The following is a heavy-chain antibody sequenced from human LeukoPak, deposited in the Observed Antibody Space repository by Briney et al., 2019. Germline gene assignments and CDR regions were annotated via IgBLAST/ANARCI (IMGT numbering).Heavy chain of an antibody. J-gene: IGHJ4*02. CDR3: AKGSSSWYAPYFDY. D-gene: IGHD6-13*01. CDR1: GFTFDDYA. CDR2: ISWNSGSI. Sequence: VRSLRLSCAASGFTFDDYAMHWVPQAPRKGLGWVSGISWNSGSIGYADSVKGRFTISRDNAKNALYLQMNSLRAEDTALYYCAKGSSSWYAPYFDYWGQGTLVTVSS. V-gene: IGHV3-9*01.